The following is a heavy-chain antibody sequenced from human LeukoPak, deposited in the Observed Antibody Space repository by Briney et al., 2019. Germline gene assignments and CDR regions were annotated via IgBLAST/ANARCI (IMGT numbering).Heavy chain of an antibody. CDR2: INWNGAST. D-gene: IGHD2-8*01. V-gene: IGHV3-20*04. J-gene: IGHJ6*02. Sequence: PGGSLRLSCAASGFTFSDYYMSWIRQAPGKGLEWVSGINWNGASTAYADSVKGRFTISRDNAKNSLYLQMNSLRVEDTALYYCARVSVYALHYGMDVWGQGTTVTVSS. CDR1: GFTFSDYY. CDR3: ARVSVYALHYGMDV.